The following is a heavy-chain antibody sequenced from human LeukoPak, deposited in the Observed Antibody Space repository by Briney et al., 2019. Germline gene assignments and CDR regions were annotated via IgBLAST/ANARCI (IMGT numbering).Heavy chain of an antibody. Sequence: GGSLRLSCAASGFTFSSYSMNWVRQAPGKGLEWVSYISSSSSTIYYAGSVKGQLSISRDNAKKSLYLQMDSLRGEDTAVYYCARDVASSTYHFESSGLLDYRGQGTLVTVSS. J-gene: IGHJ4*02. CDR3: ARDVASSTYHFESSGLLDY. V-gene: IGHV3-48*04. CDR2: ISSSSSTI. D-gene: IGHD3-22*01. CDR1: GFTFSSYS.